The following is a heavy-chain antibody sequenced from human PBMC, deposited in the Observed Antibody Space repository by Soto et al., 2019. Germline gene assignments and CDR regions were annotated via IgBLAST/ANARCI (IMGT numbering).Heavy chain of an antibody. CDR3: ARAYSSMISHGPFDY. Sequence: QVQLQESGPGLVKPSETLSLTCTVSGGSISSYYWSWIRQPPGTGLEWIGYIYYSGSTNYNPSLKSRVTISVDTSKNQFSLKLSSVTAADTAVYYCARAYSSMISHGPFDYWGQGTLVTVSS. CDR2: IYYSGST. CDR1: GGSISSYY. J-gene: IGHJ4*02. V-gene: IGHV4-59*01. D-gene: IGHD6-13*01.